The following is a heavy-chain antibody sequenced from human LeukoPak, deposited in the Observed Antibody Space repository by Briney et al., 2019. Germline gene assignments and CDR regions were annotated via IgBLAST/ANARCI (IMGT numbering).Heavy chain of an antibody. Sequence: GESLRISCKGSGYTFTTYWIGWVRQMPGKGLEWMGIIYPGDFDTRYSPSFQGQVTISVDKSINTAYLQWRSLKASDTAMYYCARSEGHCSGGACYAQKVIDHWGQGTLVTVSS. CDR2: IYPGDFDT. CDR3: ARSEGHCSGGACYAQKVIDH. J-gene: IGHJ4*02. D-gene: IGHD2-15*01. V-gene: IGHV5-51*01. CDR1: GYTFTTYW.